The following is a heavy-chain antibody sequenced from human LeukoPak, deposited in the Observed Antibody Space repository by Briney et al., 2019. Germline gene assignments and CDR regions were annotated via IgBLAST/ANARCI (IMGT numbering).Heavy chain of an antibody. J-gene: IGHJ4*02. V-gene: IGHV4-59*02. Sequence: SETLSLTCVVSGASVSSSHWNWIRQLPGRGLEWIGCLSYTGKTDYNPSLTSRVTISLDTSKNQVSLKLKSVTAADTAVYYCSEGYFEPFDHWGQGTLVTVSS. CDR1: GASVSSSH. CDR2: LSYTGKT. D-gene: IGHD2/OR15-2a*01. CDR3: SEGYFEPFDH.